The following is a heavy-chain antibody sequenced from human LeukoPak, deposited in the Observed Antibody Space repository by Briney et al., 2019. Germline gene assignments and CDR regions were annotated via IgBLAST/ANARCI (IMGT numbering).Heavy chain of an antibody. CDR1: GGSISSYY. CDR3: ARGRMFRGGGSDFPFNWFDP. D-gene: IGHD3-10*01. CDR2: IYTSGSA. V-gene: IGHV4-4*07. J-gene: IGHJ5*02. Sequence: SETLSLTCTASGGSISSYYWGWIRQPAGKGLEWIGRIYTSGSANYNPSLTSRLTMSVDTSKKQFSLKLNSVTAADTAVYYCARGRMFRGGGSDFPFNWFDPWGQGTLVTVSS.